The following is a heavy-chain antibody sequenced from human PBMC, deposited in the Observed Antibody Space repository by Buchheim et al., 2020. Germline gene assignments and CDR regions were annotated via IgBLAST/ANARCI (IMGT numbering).Heavy chain of an antibody. CDR2: INSDGSST. D-gene: IGHD3-22*01. CDR3: ARGRHDSSGYDWFDP. Sequence: EVQLVESGGGLVQPGGSLRLSCAASGFTFSSYWMHWVRQAPGKGLVWVSRINSDGSSTRNADSVKGRFTISRDSAKNTLYLQMNRLRAEDTAVYYCARGRHDSSGYDWFDPWGQGTL. J-gene: IGHJ5*02. V-gene: IGHV3-74*01. CDR1: GFTFSSYW.